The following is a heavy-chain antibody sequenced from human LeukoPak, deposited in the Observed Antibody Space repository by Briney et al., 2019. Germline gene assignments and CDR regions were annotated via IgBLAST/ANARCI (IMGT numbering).Heavy chain of an antibody. CDR2: ISSSSSYT. CDR3: ARALGTEAAGAFDI. Sequence: GGSLRLSCAASGFTFSDYYMSWIRQAPGKGLEWVSYISSSSSYTNYADSVKGRFTISRDNAKNSLCLQMNSLRAEDTAVYYCARALGTEAAGAFDIWGQGTMVTVSS. J-gene: IGHJ3*02. D-gene: IGHD6-13*01. CDR1: GFTFSDYY. V-gene: IGHV3-11*05.